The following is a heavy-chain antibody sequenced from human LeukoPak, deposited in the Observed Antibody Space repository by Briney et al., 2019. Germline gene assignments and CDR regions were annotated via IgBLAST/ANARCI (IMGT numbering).Heavy chain of an antibody. Sequence: QTLSLTCAISGDSVSSNSAAWNWTRQSPSRGLEWLGRTYYRSKWSTDYAVFVKSRITINPDTSKNQFSLHLKSVTPEDTAVYYCARMVGNSPDYWGQGTLVTVSS. CDR2: TYYRSKWST. CDR3: ARMVGNSPDY. J-gene: IGHJ4*02. D-gene: IGHD2/OR15-2a*01. V-gene: IGHV6-1*01. CDR1: GDSVSSNSAA.